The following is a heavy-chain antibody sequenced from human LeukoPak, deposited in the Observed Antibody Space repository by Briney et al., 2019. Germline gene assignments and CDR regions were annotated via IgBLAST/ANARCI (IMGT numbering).Heavy chain of an antibody. J-gene: IGHJ4*02. V-gene: IGHV3-30-3*01. CDR3: ATPVRIAAAGTRSDY. Sequence: GGSLRLSCAASGFTFSSYAMHWVRQAPGKGLEWVAVISYDGSNKYYADSVKGRFTISRDNSKNTLYLQMNSLRAEDTAVYYCATPVRIAAAGTRSDYWGQGTLVTVSS. CDR1: GFTFSSYA. CDR2: ISYDGSNK. D-gene: IGHD6-13*01.